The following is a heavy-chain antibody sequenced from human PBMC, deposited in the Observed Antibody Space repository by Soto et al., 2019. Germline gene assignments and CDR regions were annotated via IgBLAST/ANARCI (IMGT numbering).Heavy chain of an antibody. CDR3: AKLLPSSSTGH. CDR1: GFTFSTYA. CDR2: ISGSGGST. J-gene: IGHJ4*02. V-gene: IGHV3-23*01. D-gene: IGHD3-22*01. Sequence: EVQLLESGGGLVQPGGSLRLSCAASGFTFSTYAFIWVRQAPGRGLEWVSAISGSGGSTYYADSVKGRFTISRDNSKNTLYLQMNSLGAEDTAIYYCAKLLPSSSTGHWGQGTLVTVSS.